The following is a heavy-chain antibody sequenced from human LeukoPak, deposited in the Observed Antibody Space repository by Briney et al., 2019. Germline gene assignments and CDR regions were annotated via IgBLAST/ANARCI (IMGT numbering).Heavy chain of an antibody. V-gene: IGHV1-18*01. Sequence: ASVKVSCKASGYTFNNYGVTWVRQAPGQGLEWMGRISAYNGNANYARNLQDRVTMTTDTSTSTAYMELRRLRPSDTAVCYCARGPRYAYDSSALVLDFWGQGTLVSVSS. CDR1: GYTFNNYG. CDR2: ISAYNGNA. CDR3: ARGPRYAYDSSALVLDF. J-gene: IGHJ4*02. D-gene: IGHD3-22*01.